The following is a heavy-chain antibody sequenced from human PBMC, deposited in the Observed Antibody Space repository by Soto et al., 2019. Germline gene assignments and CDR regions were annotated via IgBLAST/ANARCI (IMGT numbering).Heavy chain of an antibody. CDR1: GYTFTGYY. Sequence: ASVKVSCKASGYTFTGYYMHWVRQAPGQGLEWMGWINPNSGGTNYAQKFQGWVTMTRDTSISTAYMELSRLRSDDTAVYYCARRTIHPIAAAGRKVGGQEYLFDPWGQGTLVTVSS. D-gene: IGHD6-13*01. CDR3: ARRTIHPIAAAGRKVGGQEYLFDP. CDR2: INPNSGGT. V-gene: IGHV1-2*04. J-gene: IGHJ5*02.